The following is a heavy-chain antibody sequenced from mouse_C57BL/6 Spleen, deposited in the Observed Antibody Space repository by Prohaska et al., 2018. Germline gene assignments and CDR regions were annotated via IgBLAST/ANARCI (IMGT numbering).Heavy chain of an antibody. V-gene: IGHV1-26*01. CDR2: INPNNGGT. Sequence: GYMITNYYQHWVNYILVKRFQWIGDINPNNGGTSYNQKFKGKATLTVDKSSSTAYMELRSLTSEDSAVYYCARGYSIDYWGQGTTLTVSS. D-gene: IGHD2-14*01. CDR1: GYMITNYY. CDR3: ARGYSIDY. J-gene: IGHJ2*01.